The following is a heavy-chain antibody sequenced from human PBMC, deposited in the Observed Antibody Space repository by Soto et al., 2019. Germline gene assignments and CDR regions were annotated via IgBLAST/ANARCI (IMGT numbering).Heavy chain of an antibody. CDR1: GDSISTFY. V-gene: IGHV4-59*01. Sequence: PSETLSLTCTVSGDSISTFYWSWIRQPPGKGLEWIGYIHYSGSTNYNPSLKSQVIISVDTSKNQFSLKLSSVTAADTAVYFCARVRSNRFDYWGQGTPVTVSS. D-gene: IGHD3-3*01. CDR2: IHYSGST. J-gene: IGHJ4*02. CDR3: ARVRSNRFDY.